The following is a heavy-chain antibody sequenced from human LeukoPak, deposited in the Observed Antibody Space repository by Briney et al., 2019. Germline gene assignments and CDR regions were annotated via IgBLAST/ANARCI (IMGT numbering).Heavy chain of an antibody. CDR1: GFTFSDYY. CDR3: AGYSSGWFGAFHI. V-gene: IGHV3-11*04. J-gene: IGHJ3*02. D-gene: IGHD6-19*01. Sequence: GGSLRLSXAASGFTFSDYYMSWIRQAPGKGLEWLSYIISTGGTIYYADSVKGRFTISRDNAKNSLYLQMNSLRAEDTAVYYCAGYSSGWFGAFHIWGQGTMVTVSS. CDR2: IISTGGTI.